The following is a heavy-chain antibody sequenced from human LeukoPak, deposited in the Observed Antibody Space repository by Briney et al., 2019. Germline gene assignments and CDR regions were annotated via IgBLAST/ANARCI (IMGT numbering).Heavy chain of an antibody. CDR2: INHSGST. CDR3: ARGKSRFDP. V-gene: IGHV4-34*01. CDR1: GGSFSGYY. Sequence: SETLSLTCAVYGGSFSGYYWSWIRQPPGKGLEWIGEINHSGSTNYNPSLKSRVTISVDTSRNQFSLKLSSVTAADTAVYYCARGKSRFDPWGQGTLVTVSS. J-gene: IGHJ5*02.